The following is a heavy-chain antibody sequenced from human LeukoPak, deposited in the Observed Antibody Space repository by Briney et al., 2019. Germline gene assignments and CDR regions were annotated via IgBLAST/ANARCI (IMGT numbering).Heavy chain of an antibody. J-gene: IGHJ4*02. CDR2: IYYTGNT. CDR3: AAGQQWLVYDY. Sequence: SETLSLTCTVSGVSINNYYWNWIRQPPGKGLEWIGYIYYTGNTNYNPSLKSRVTISVHTSKNQFSLKLSSVTAADTAVYYCAAGQQWLVYDYWGQGTLVTVSS. V-gene: IGHV4-59*01. CDR1: GVSINNYY. D-gene: IGHD6-19*01.